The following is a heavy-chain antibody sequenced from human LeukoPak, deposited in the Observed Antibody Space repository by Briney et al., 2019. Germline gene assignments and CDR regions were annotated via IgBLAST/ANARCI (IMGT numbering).Heavy chain of an antibody. CDR3: AKDRGGSSELGDAFDV. D-gene: IGHD1-26*01. J-gene: IGHJ3*01. V-gene: IGHV3-9*01. CDR1: GFTFDEYA. Sequence: PGGSLRLSCAASGFTFDEYAMHWVRQAPGKGLEWVSGISYSSGSIGYVDSVKGRFTISRDNAKNSLYLQINSLRVEDTALYYCAKDRGGSSELGDAFDVWGQGTMVRVSS. CDR2: ISYSSGSI.